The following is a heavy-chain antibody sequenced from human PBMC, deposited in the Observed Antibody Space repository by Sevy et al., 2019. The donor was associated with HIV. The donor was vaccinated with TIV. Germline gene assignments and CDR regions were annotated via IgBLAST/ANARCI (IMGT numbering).Heavy chain of an antibody. CDR3: AREGSGYSYGFNSFDY. V-gene: IGHV1-69*13. J-gene: IGHJ4*02. CDR1: GGTFSSYA. CDR2: IIPIFGTA. D-gene: IGHD5-18*01. Sequence: ASLKVSCKASGGTFSSYAISWVRQAPGQGLEWMGGIIPIFGTANYAQKFQGRVTITADESTSTAYMELSSLRSEDTAVYYCAREGSGYSYGFNSFDYWGQGTLVTVSS.